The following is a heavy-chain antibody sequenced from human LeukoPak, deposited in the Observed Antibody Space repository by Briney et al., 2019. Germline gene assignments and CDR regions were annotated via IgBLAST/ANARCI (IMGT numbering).Heavy chain of an antibody. J-gene: IGHJ6*02. CDR1: GGSISSYY. V-gene: IGHV4-59*01. CDR3: ARDIGRDSSGWYPRGMDV. CDR2: IYYSGST. D-gene: IGHD6-19*01. Sequence: SETLSLTFTVSGGSISSYYWSWIRQPPGKGLEWIGYIYYSGSTNYNPSLKSRVTISVDTSKNQFSLKLSSVTAADTAVYYCARDIGRDSSGWYPRGMDVWGQGTTVTVSS.